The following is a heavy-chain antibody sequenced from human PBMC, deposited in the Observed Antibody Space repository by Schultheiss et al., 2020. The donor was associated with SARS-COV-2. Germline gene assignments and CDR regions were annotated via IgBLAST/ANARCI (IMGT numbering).Heavy chain of an antibody. J-gene: IGHJ4*02. CDR2: ISSGTNTI. D-gene: IGHD4-17*01. CDR1: GFTLSSYS. Sequence: GGSLRLSCAASGFTLSSYSMNWVRQAPGKGLEWVSYISSGTNTIYYADSVKGRFTISRDNAKNSLYLQMNSLRGEDTAVYYCARGPSPDYGYYFDYWGQGTLVTVSS. CDR3: ARGPSPDYGYYFDY. V-gene: IGHV3-48*04.